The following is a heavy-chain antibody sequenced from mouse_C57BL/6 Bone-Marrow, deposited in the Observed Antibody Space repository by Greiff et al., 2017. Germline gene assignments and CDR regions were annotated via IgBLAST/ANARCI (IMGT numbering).Heavy chain of an antibody. D-gene: IGHD2-5*01. CDR1: GYSFTGYY. CDR2: INPSTGGT. J-gene: IGHJ4*01. Sequence: VQLQQSGPELVKPGASVKISCKASGYSFTGYYMNWVKQSPEKSLEWIGEINPSTGGTPYNQKFKAKATLTVDKSSSTAYMQLKSLTSEDSAVSYCASSLSYSNSYYAMDYWGQGTSVTGSS. CDR3: ASSLSYSNSYYAMDY. V-gene: IGHV1-42*01.